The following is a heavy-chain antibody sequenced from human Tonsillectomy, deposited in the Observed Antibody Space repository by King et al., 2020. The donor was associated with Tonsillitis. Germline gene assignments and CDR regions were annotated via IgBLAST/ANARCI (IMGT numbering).Heavy chain of an antibody. Sequence: VQLVQSGGGLVQPGGSLRLSCAASGFTFSSYEMNWVRQAPGKGREWVSDISSSGSTIYYADSVKGRFTISRDNAKDSMYLQMNSLRAEDTAGYYCARGPTEYYYHMDVWGKGTTVTVSS. D-gene: IGHD1-14*01. CDR3: ARGPTEYYYHMDV. CDR1: GFTFSSYE. J-gene: IGHJ6*03. V-gene: IGHV3-48*03. CDR2: ISSSGSTI.